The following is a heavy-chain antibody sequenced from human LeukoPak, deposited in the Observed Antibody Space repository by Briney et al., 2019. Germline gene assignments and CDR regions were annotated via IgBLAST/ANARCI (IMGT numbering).Heavy chain of an antibody. V-gene: IGHV3-7*01. CDR1: GFTFSSYW. J-gene: IGHJ6*03. D-gene: IGHD4-11*01. CDR2: IKQDGSEK. Sequence: GGSLGLSCAASGFTFSSYWMSWVRQAPGKGLEWVANIKQDGSEKYYVDSVKGRFTISRDNAKNSLYLQMNSLRAEDTAVYYCARAAYGGTVTTLTLTFYYYYYMDVWGKGTTVTISS. CDR3: ARAAYGGTVTTLTLTFYYYYYMDV.